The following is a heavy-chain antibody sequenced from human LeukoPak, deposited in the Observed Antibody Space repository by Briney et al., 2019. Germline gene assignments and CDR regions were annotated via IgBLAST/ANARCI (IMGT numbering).Heavy chain of an antibody. CDR2: FEPEDGET. V-gene: IGHV1-24*01. CDR1: GYTLTDLS. J-gene: IGHJ4*02. D-gene: IGHD3-3*01. Sequence: ASVKVSCKVSGYTLTDLSMHWVRQAPGKGLEWMGGFEPEDGETIYVQKFQGRVTMTEDTFTDTAYMELSSLRSEDTAVYYCATVAIFGVVTTPYFDYWGQGTLVTVSS. CDR3: ATVAIFGVVTTPYFDY.